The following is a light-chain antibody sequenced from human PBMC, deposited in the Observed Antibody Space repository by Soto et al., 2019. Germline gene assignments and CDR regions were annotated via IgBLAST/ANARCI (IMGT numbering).Light chain of an antibody. CDR3: HQYYTTPYT. J-gene: IGKJ2*01. V-gene: IGKV4-1*01. CDR1: QSVLYSTLSKNY. CDR2: WSS. Sequence: DIVMTQSPDSLAVSLGERATINCKSSQSVLYSTLSKNYLSWYQQKPGQPPKLLIYWSSTRESGVPDRFSGSGSVTDFTLTIISLQAEDVAVYYCHQYYTTPYTFGQGTKLEIK.